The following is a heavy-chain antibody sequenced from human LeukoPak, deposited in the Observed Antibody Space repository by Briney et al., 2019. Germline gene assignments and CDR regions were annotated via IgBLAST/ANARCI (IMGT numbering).Heavy chain of an antibody. CDR3: ARGRYSSGWYVAFDI. CDR1: GYTFTSYD. D-gene: IGHD6-19*01. Sequence: GASVKVSCKASGYTFTSYDINWVRQATGQGLEWVGWMNPNSGNTGYAQKFQGRVTITRNTSISTAYMELSSLRSEDTAVYYCARGRYSSGWYVAFDIWGQGTMVTVSS. J-gene: IGHJ3*02. V-gene: IGHV1-8*03. CDR2: MNPNSGNT.